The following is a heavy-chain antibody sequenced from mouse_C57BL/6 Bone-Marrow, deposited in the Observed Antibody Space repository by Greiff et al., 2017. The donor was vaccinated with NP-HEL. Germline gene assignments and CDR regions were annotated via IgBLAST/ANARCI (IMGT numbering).Heavy chain of an antibody. CDR3: ANTTVDSMDY. CDR2: IYPGDGDT. CDR1: GYAFSSSW. J-gene: IGHJ4*01. D-gene: IGHD1-1*01. V-gene: IGHV1-82*01. Sequence: QVQLQQSGPELVKPGASVKISCKASGYAFSSSWMNWVKQRPGKGLEWIGRIYPGDGDTNYNGKFKGQATLTADKSSSTAYMQLSSLTSEDSAVYFCANTTVDSMDYWGQGTSVTVSS.